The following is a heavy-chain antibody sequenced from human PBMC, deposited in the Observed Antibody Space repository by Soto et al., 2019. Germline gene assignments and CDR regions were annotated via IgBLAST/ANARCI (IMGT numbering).Heavy chain of an antibody. CDR3: ARSPDSSGYYPRRYYYGMDV. V-gene: IGHV4-4*02. J-gene: IGHJ6*02. Sequence: SSETPSPPFAVSGGSLSSSNWWGWGRPPPRKGVEWIGEIYHSGSTNYNPSLKSRVTISVDKSKNQFSLKLSSVTAADTAVYYCARSPDSSGYYPRRYYYGMDVWGQGTTVTV. CDR1: GGSLSSSNW. D-gene: IGHD3-22*01. CDR2: IYHSGST.